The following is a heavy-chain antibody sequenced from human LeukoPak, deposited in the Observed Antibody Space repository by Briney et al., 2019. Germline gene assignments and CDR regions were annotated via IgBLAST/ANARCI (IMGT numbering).Heavy chain of an antibody. D-gene: IGHD6-19*01. Sequence: SETLSLTCAVYGGSFSGYYWSWIRQPPGKGLEWIGEISHSGSTNYNPSLKSRVTISVDTSKNHFSLQLNSVTPEDTAVYYCARESASGWAEYWGQGTLVTVSS. V-gene: IGHV4-34*01. CDR1: GGSFSGYY. CDR3: ARESASGWAEY. J-gene: IGHJ4*02. CDR2: ISHSGST.